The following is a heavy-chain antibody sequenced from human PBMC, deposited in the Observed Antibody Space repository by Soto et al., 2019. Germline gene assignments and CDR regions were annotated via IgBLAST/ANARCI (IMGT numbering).Heavy chain of an antibody. J-gene: IGHJ6*03. D-gene: IGHD6-6*01. CDR2: ISAYNGNT. Sequence: ASVKVSCKASGYTFTSYGISWVRQAPGQGLERMGWISAYNGNTNYAQKLQGRVTMTTDTSTSTAYMELRSLRSDDTAVYYCARARGLYSSSFPDYYYYYYMDVWGKGTTVTVSS. V-gene: IGHV1-18*01. CDR1: GYTFTSYG. CDR3: ARARGLYSSSFPDYYYYYYMDV.